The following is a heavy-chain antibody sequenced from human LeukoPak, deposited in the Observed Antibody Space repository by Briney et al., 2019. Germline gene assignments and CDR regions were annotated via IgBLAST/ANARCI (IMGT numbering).Heavy chain of an antibody. V-gene: IGHV3-21*04. CDR1: GFTFSSYS. D-gene: IGHD3-22*01. CDR2: ISSSSSYI. CDR3: AKSWNYYDSSGDDALDI. Sequence: PGGSLRLSCAASGFTFSSYSMNWVRQAPGKGLERVSSISSSSSYIYYADSVKGRFTISRDNSKNTLYLQMNSLRVEDTAVYYCAKSWNYYDSSGDDALDIWGQGTMVTVSS. J-gene: IGHJ3*02.